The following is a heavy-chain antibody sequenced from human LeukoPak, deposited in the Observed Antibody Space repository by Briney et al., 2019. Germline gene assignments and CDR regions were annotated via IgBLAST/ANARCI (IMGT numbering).Heavy chain of an antibody. V-gene: IGHV3-30*04. D-gene: IGHD3-3*01. J-gene: IGHJ4*02. CDR2: ISYDGSNK. CDR1: GFTFSSYA. CDR3: AKDYRPHDFWSGLVDY. Sequence: GGSLRLSCAASGFTFSSYAMHWVRQAPGKGLEWVTLISYDGSNKYYADSVKGRFTISRDNSKNTLYLQMNSLRAEDTAVYYCAKDYRPHDFWSGLVDYWGQGTLVTVSS.